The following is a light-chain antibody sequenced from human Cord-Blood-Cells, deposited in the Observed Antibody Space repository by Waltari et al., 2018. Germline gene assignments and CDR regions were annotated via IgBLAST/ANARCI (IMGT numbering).Light chain of an antibody. CDR1: QSVSSY. CDR2: DAS. J-gene: IGKJ3*01. V-gene: IGKV3-11*01. CDR3: QQRSNWQFT. Sequence: EIVMTQSPATLSLSPGELANLSCRASQSVSSYLALYQQKPGQAPSLLLYDASNRATGIPARFSGSGSGTDFTLTISSLEPEDFAVYYCQQRSNWQFTFGPGTKVDVK.